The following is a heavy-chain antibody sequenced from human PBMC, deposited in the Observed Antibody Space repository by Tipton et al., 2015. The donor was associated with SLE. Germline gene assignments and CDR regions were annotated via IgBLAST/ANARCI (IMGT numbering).Heavy chain of an antibody. D-gene: IGHD3-9*01. CDR1: GGSISSSSYY. CDR2: IYYSGST. V-gene: IGHV4-39*07. J-gene: IGHJ5*02. CDR3: ARLTAITIFNNWFDP. Sequence: TLSLTCTVSGGSISSSSYYWGWIRQPPGKGLEWIGSIYYSGSTYYNPSLKSRVTISVDTSKSQFSLKLSSVTAADTAVYYCARLTAITIFNNWFDPWGQGTLVTVSS.